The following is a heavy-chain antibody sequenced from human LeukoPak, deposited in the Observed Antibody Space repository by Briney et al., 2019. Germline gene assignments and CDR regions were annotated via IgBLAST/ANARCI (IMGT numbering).Heavy chain of an antibody. V-gene: IGHV3-7*01. CDR2: IKQDGSEK. Sequence: GGSLRLSCAASGFTFSSYWMSWVRQAPGKGLEWVANIKQDGSEKYYVDSVKGRFTISRDNAKNSLYLQMNSLRAEDTAVYYCARDHIVATILFDYWGQGTLVTVSS. CDR1: GFTFSSYW. D-gene: IGHD5-12*01. J-gene: IGHJ4*02. CDR3: ARDHIVATILFDY.